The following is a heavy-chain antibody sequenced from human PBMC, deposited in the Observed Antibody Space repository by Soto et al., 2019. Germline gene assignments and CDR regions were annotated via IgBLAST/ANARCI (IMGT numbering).Heavy chain of an antibody. V-gene: IGHV1-18*01. CDR2: ISAYNGNT. J-gene: IGHJ6*03. CDR1: GYTFTSYG. Sequence: ASVKVSCKASGYTFTSYGISWVRQAPGQGLEWMGWISAYNGNTNYAQKLQGRVTMTTDTSTSTAYMELRSLRSDDTAVYYCAREGSGGANYYYYYMDVWGKGTTVTVSS. CDR3: AREGSGGANYYYYYMDV. D-gene: IGHD6-19*01.